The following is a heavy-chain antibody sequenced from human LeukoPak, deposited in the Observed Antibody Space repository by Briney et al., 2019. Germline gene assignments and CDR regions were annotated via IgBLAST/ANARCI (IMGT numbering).Heavy chain of an antibody. CDR1: GGFISTYY. Sequence: PSETLSLTCTVSGGFISTYYWSWIPQPPEKALEWIGYIYYSGSTNYNPSLKSRVTISVDTSKNQFSLRLSSVTAADTAVYYCARHSGTYYEFDYWGQGTLVTVSS. CDR3: ARHSGTYYEFDY. J-gene: IGHJ4*02. D-gene: IGHD1-26*01. CDR2: IYYSGST. V-gene: IGHV4-59*01.